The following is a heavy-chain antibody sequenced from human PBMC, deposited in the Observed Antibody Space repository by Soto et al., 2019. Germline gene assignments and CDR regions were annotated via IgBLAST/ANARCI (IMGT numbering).Heavy chain of an antibody. D-gene: IGHD1-7*01. V-gene: IGHV3-48*02. Sequence: GGSLSLSCAASVFTFSSYSMNWVRQAPGKGREWVSYISSSSSTIYYADSVKGRFTISRDNAKNSQYLKMNSLRDEDSAVYYCARELKLSYGMDVWGQGTTVTVSS. CDR3: ARELKLSYGMDV. CDR1: VFTFSSYS. J-gene: IGHJ6*02. CDR2: ISSSSSTI.